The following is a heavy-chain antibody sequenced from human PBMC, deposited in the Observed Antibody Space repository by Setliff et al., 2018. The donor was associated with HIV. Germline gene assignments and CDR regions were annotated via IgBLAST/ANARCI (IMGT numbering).Heavy chain of an antibody. D-gene: IGHD2-2*03. CDR2: ITSYNGNT. CDR3: ARDPYGYCTTTTCYVPGY. CDR1: GYTFSNYG. Sequence: ASVKVSCKASGYTFSNYGITWVRQAPGQGLEWMGWITSYNGNTNYAKKFKGRVTMTTDTSTSIAYMELKSLRSEDTAVYYCARDPYGYCTTTTCYVPGYWGQGTLVTVSS. V-gene: IGHV1-18*01. J-gene: IGHJ4*02.